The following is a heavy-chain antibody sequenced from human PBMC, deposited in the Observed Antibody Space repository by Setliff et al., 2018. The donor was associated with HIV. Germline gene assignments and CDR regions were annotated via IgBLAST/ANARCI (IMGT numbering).Heavy chain of an antibody. J-gene: IGHJ4*02. Sequence: GGSLRLSCAASGFTFSSYSMNWVRQAPGKGLEWVSSISSSSSYIYYADSVKGRFTISRDNVKNSLYLQMNSLRAEDTAVYYCARLDSSGYYVDYWGQGTLVTVSS. CDR2: ISSSSSYI. D-gene: IGHD3-22*01. CDR3: ARLDSSGYYVDY. CDR1: GFTFSSYS. V-gene: IGHV3-21*01.